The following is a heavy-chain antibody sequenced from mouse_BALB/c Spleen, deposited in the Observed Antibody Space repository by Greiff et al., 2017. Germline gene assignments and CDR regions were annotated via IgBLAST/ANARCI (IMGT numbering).Heavy chain of an antibody. Sequence: QVQLQQPGAELVKPGASVKLSCKASGYTFTSYWMHWVKQRPGQGLEWIGEINPSNGRTNYNEKFKGKATLTADTSSSTAYMQLSSLTSEDSAVYFCARGDGGSSYGFAYWGQGTLVTVSA. V-gene: IGHV1S81*02. CDR3: ARGDGGSSYGFAY. J-gene: IGHJ3*01. CDR1: GYTFTSYW. CDR2: INPSNGRT. D-gene: IGHD1-1*01.